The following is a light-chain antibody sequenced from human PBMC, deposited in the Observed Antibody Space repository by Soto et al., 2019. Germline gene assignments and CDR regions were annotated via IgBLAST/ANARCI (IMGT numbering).Light chain of an antibody. V-gene: IGLV6-57*02. J-gene: IGLJ2*01. CDR1: SGSIASNS. Sequence: NFMLTQPHSVSESPGKTVTVSCTGSSGSIASNSVQWYQQRPGSAPNTVIYENNQRPSGVPDRFSGSIDSSSNSASLTISGLKTEDEADYYCQSYDSDYHVVFGRGTKLTVL. CDR3: QSYDSDYHVV. CDR2: ENN.